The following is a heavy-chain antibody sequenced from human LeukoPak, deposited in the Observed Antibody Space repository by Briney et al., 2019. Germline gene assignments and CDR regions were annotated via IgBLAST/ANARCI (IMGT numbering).Heavy chain of an antibody. CDR1: GGSVSSGDYY. Sequence: PSETLSLTCTVSGGSVSSGDYYWTWIRQPAGKGLEWIGRIYTSGSTSYSPSLKSRVTISLDTSKNQFSLKLSSVTAADTAVYYCARPDYGDYGYYFDYWGQGTLVTVSS. CDR3: ARPDYGDYGYYFDY. J-gene: IGHJ4*02. V-gene: IGHV4-61*02. D-gene: IGHD4-17*01. CDR2: IYTSGST.